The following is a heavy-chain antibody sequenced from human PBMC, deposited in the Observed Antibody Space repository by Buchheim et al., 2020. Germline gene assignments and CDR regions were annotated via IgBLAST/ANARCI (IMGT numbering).Heavy chain of an antibody. J-gene: IGHJ6*02. CDR2: INPNCGGT. V-gene: IGHV1-2*04. D-gene: IGHD2/OR15-2a*01. CDR3: ARVTILWSTYYYGMDV. Sequence: QVQLVQSGAEVKKPGASVKVSCKASGYTFTGYYMHWVRQAPGQGLEWMGWINPNCGGTNYAQKFQGWVTMTRDKSTSTAYMELSRLRSDDTAVYYCARVTILWSTYYYGMDVWGQGTT. CDR1: GYTFTGYY.